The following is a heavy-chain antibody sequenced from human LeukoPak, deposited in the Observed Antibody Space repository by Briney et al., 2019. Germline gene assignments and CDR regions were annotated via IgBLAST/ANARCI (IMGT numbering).Heavy chain of an antibody. Sequence: PGRSLRLSCAASGFTFSTYGMNWVRQAPGKGLEWVAVVSDDGREKYYAESVKGRFTISRDNSKNTLFLQMNSLRVEDTAVYYCAKDLKKWELTFVYWGQGTLVTVSS. J-gene: IGHJ4*02. D-gene: IGHD1-26*01. CDR1: GFTFSTYG. CDR2: VSDDGREK. V-gene: IGHV3-30*18. CDR3: AKDLKKWELTFVY.